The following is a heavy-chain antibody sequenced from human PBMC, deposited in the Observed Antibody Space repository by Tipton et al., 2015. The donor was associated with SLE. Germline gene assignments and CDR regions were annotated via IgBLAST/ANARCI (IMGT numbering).Heavy chain of an antibody. Sequence: SLRLSCVASGFTFSSYEMNWVRQAPGKGLEWLSYISSSGDTIYQADSVEGRFTISRDNAKNSLYLQMHSLRGEDTAVYYCAREGGYSDYMFWEAMSAFDMLCQGTMVTVCS. D-gene: IGHD4-11*01. CDR3: AREGGYSDYMFWEAMSAFDM. CDR1: GFTFSSYE. V-gene: IGHV3-48*03. J-gene: IGHJ3*02. CDR2: ISSSGDTI.